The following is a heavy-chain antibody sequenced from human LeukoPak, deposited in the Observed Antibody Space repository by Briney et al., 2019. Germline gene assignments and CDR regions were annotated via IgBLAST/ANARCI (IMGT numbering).Heavy chain of an antibody. D-gene: IGHD1-26*01. Sequence: GGSLRLSCAASGFTFTSYSMNWVRQAPGKGLEWVSTISGGGGSTYYADSVKGRFTISRDNSKNTLYLQVNSLRAEDTAVYYCAKGGKWDVTPFDYWGQGTLVSVSS. CDR2: ISGGGGST. CDR1: GFTFTSYS. V-gene: IGHV3-23*01. CDR3: AKGGKWDVTPFDY. J-gene: IGHJ4*02.